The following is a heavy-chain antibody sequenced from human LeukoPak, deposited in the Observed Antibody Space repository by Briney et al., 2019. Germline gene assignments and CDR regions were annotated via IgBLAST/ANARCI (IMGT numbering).Heavy chain of an antibody. CDR3: AKGPGMATIWEGAFDI. CDR2: ISSSSGTI. CDR1: GFTFSSYG. J-gene: IGHJ3*02. D-gene: IGHD5-24*01. Sequence: TGGSLRLSCAASGFTFSSYGMNWVRQAPGKGLEWVSYISSSSGTIYYADSVKGRFTISRDNAKNSLYLQMNSLRAEDTALYYCAKGPGMATIWEGAFDIWGQGTMVTVSS. V-gene: IGHV3-48*04.